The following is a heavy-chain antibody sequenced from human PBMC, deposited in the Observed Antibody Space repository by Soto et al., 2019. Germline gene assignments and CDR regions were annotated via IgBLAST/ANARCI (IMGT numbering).Heavy chain of an antibody. CDR3: ARQHPLDSRVWFT. V-gene: IGHV5-51*01. J-gene: IGHJ4*02. CDR1: GDSFTGFW. D-gene: IGHD6-19*01. Sequence: GESRKISCKVSGDSFTGFWIGWVRQMPGKGLEWLGSIYPRDSDTRYSPSFQGQVTISADKSLSTAYLQWNSLQASDTAIYYCARQHPLDSRVWFTWGQGTLLTVSS. CDR2: IYPRDSDT.